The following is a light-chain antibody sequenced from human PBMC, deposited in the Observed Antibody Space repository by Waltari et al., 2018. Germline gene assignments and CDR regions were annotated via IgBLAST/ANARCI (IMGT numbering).Light chain of an antibody. CDR2: EVY. CDR1: SSDVGGYDF. CDR3: SSYTSISTSVV. Sequence: QSALTQPASVSGSPGQSITISCTGTSSDVGGYDFVSWYQQYPGKAPKLVIYEVYYRPSGVSHRFSASKSGNTASLTISGLQTEDEADYYCSSYTSISTSVVFGGGTKLTVL. J-gene: IGLJ2*01. V-gene: IGLV2-14*01.